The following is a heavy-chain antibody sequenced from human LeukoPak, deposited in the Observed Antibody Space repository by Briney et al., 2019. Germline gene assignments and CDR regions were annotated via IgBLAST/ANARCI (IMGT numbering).Heavy chain of an antibody. CDR3: AKVGGEYYDIVTGNYPRFYYMDV. CDR1: GFTFSTYG. Sequence: HGGTLRVSRVASGFTFSTYGMSWVRQARGKGLGWMSAISRNGGNTNYADSVKGRLIITCDNSKSKLYLQMISLRAEDNAVYYCAKVGGEYYDIVTGNYPRFYYMDVWGKGATVTISS. V-gene: IGHV3-23*01. D-gene: IGHD3-9*01. CDR2: ISRNGGNT. J-gene: IGHJ6*03.